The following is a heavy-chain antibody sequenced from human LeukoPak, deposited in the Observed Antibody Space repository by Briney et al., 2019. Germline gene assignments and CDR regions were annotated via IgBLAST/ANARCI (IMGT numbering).Heavy chain of an antibody. Sequence: GGSLRLSCAASGFTFSSYSMNWVRQAPGKGLEWVSAISSSSTYIYYADSVKGRFTISRDNAKNSLYLQMNSLRAEDTATYYCARGFYDYVWGELDYWGQGTLVTVSS. CDR3: ARGFYDYVWGELDY. D-gene: IGHD3-16*01. CDR1: GFTFSSYS. J-gene: IGHJ4*02. V-gene: IGHV3-21*01. CDR2: ISSSSTYI.